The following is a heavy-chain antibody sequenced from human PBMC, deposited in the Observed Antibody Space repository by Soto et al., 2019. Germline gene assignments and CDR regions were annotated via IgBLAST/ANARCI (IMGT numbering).Heavy chain of an antibody. V-gene: IGHV4-4*02. CDR2: IYHSGST. J-gene: IGHJ6*02. CDR3: ARVSGSYYYGMDV. D-gene: IGHD1-26*01. Sequence: QVQLQESGPGLVKPSGTLSLTCAVSGGSISSSNWWSWVRQPPGKGLEWIGEIYHSGSTNYNPSPKSRVTISVDKSTNQFSLKLSSVTAADTAVYYCARVSGSYYYGMDVWGQGTTVTVSS. CDR1: GGSISSSNW.